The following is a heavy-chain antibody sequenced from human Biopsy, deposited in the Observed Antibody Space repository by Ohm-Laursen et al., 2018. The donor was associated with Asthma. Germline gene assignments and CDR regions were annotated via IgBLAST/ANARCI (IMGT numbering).Heavy chain of an antibody. CDR2: IYHLGNA. D-gene: IGHD3-22*01. CDR1: GGSISVSNW. CDR3: ARRWRSYDSSNYYLDQ. V-gene: IGHV4-4*02. J-gene: IGHJ4*02. Sequence: SDTLSLTCDVSGGSISVSNWWSWVRQPPGRGLDWIGQIYHLGNANYNPSLKSRVTMSVDKSKNQFSLKLTSVTAADTAVYFCARRWRSYDSSNYYLDQWGQGTLVTVSS.